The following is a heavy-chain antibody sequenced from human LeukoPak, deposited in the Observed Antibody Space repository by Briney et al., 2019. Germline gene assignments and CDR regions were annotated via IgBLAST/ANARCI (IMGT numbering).Heavy chain of an antibody. D-gene: IGHD5-18*01. CDR3: ARSYSYGSRPFFDY. J-gene: IGHJ4*02. Sequence: SETLSLTCTVSGGSISSYYWSWIRQPAGKGLEWIGRIYTSGSTNYNPSLKSRVTMTRDTSTSTVYMELSSLRSEDTAVYYCARSYSYGSRPFFDYWGQGTLVTVSS. CDR2: IYTSGST. V-gene: IGHV4-4*07. CDR1: GGSISSYY.